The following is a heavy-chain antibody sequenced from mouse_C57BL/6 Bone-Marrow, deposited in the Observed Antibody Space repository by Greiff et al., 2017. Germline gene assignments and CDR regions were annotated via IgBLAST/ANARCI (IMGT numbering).Heavy chain of an antibody. J-gene: IGHJ4*01. V-gene: IGHV1-83*01. Sequence: VQLKQSGPELVKPGASVKLSCKASGYTFTDYYMNWVKQSHGKGLEWIGDIYPGGGYTNYNEKFKGKATLTAAKSSSTAYIQLSNLTSEDSAIYDCSISYDAMGYCGQGTSVPVSS. CDR3: ISYDAMGY. D-gene: IGHD1-1*01. CDR1: YTFTDYYM. CDR2: YPGGGYTN.